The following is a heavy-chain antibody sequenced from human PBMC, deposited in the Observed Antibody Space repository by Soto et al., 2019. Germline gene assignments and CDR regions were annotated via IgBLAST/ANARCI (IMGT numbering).Heavy chain of an antibody. CDR3: ASDVAVHADSDY. CDR2: INAGNGTT. J-gene: IGHJ4*02. Sequence: VQLVQSGAEEKKPGASVKVYCKASGYTFTSYAMHWVRQAPGKRLEWMGWINAGNGTTKYSQKFQGRVTITGDTASRTAYMELSSVRSEDTAVYYCASDVAVHADSDYWGQGTLVTVSS. CDR1: GYTFTSYA. D-gene: IGHD6-19*01. V-gene: IGHV1-3*05.